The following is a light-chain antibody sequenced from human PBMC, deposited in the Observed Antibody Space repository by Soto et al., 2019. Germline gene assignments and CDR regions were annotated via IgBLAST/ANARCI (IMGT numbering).Light chain of an antibody. CDR1: SSNIGAGYD. Sequence: QSVLTQPPSVSGAPGQRVTISCTGSSSNIGAGYDVHWYQQLPGTAPKLLIYGNSNRPSGVPDRFSGSKSGTSASLAITELQAEDEADYYCQSYDSSLSGSEVFGTG. CDR3: QSYDSSLSGSEV. V-gene: IGLV1-40*01. J-gene: IGLJ1*01. CDR2: GNS.